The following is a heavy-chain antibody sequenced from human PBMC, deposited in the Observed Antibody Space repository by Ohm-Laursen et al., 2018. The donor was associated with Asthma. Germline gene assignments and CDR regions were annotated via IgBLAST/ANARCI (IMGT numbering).Heavy chain of an antibody. D-gene: IGHD6-13*01. CDR1: GFTFSSYS. J-gene: IGHJ4*02. CDR2: ISSSSSTI. V-gene: IGHV3-48*01. CDR3: AKDLPSGQQVTNN. Sequence: SLRLSCAASGFTFSSYSMNWVRQAPGKGLEWVPYISSSSSTIYYADSVKGRFTISRDNAKNSLYLQMNSLRVEDTAVYYCAKDLPSGQQVTNNWGQGTLVTVSS.